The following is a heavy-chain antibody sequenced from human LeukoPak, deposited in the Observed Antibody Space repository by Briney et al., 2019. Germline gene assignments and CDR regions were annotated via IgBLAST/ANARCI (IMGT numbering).Heavy chain of an antibody. J-gene: IGHJ4*02. Sequence: PSETLSLTCAVYGRSFSGYYWSWIRQPPGKGLEWIGEINHSGSTNYNPSLKSRVTISVDTSKNQFSLKLSSVTAADTAVYYCARSAARGLYYFDYWGQGTLVTVSS. CDR1: GRSFSGYY. CDR2: INHSGST. V-gene: IGHV4-34*01. CDR3: ARSAARGLYYFDY. D-gene: IGHD6-6*01.